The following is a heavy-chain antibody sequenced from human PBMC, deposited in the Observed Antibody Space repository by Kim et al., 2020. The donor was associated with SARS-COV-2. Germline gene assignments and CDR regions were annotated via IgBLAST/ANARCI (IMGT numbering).Heavy chain of an antibody. CDR2: ISGSGGST. CDR3: AKKVPAARMWGGYGMDV. J-gene: IGHJ6*02. Sequence: GGSLRLSCAASGFTFSSYAMSWVRQAPGKGLEWVSAISGSGGSTYYADSVKGRFTISRDNSTNTLYLQMNSLRAEDTAVYYCAKKVPAARMWGGYGMDVWGQGTTVTVSS. D-gene: IGHD2-2*01. V-gene: IGHV3-23*01. CDR1: GFTFSSYA.